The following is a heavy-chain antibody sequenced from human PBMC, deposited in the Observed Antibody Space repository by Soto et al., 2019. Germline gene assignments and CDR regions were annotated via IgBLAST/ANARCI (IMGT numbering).Heavy chain of an antibody. Sequence: QVQLQESGPGLVKPSETLSLTCAVSGASIESSYWSWIRQAPGKGLEWIAHIYYNTGSIDYNPSLKSRVTISVDTSKNDFSLKLNSVTAADTAVYFCARINYYLNPGGSAGFYFDKWGQGTLVFVSS. CDR2: IYYNTGSI. CDR1: GASIESSY. V-gene: IGHV4-59*12. J-gene: IGHJ4*02. CDR3: ARINYYLNPGGSAGFYFDK. D-gene: IGHD2-8*02.